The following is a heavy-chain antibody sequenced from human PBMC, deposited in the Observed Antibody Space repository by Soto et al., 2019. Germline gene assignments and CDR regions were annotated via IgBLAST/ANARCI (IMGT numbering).Heavy chain of an antibody. CDR1: GGSISSGDYY. Sequence: SETLSLTCTVSGGSISSGDYYWSWIRQPPGKGLEWIGYIYYSGSTYYNPSLKSRVTISVDTSKNQFSLKLSSVTAADTAVYYCARADDSSGHTRNYFDYWGQGTLVTVSS. V-gene: IGHV4-30-4*01. CDR2: IYYSGST. CDR3: ARADDSSGHTRNYFDY. D-gene: IGHD3-22*01. J-gene: IGHJ4*02.